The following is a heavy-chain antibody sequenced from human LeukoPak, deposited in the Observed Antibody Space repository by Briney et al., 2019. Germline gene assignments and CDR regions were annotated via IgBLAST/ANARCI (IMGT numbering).Heavy chain of an antibody. D-gene: IGHD1-26*01. J-gene: IGHJ4*02. Sequence: SETLSLTCTVSGGSISSYYWSWIRQPPGKGLEWIGYIYYSGSTNYNPSLKSRVTISVDTSKNQLSLKLSSVTAADTAVYYCARFATESGSYQTFDYWGQGTLVTVSS. V-gene: IGHV4-59*01. CDR3: ARFATESGSYQTFDY. CDR2: IYYSGST. CDR1: GGSISSYY.